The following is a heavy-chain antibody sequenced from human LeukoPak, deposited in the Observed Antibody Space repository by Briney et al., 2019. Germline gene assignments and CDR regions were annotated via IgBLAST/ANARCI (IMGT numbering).Heavy chain of an antibody. CDR3: ARGRRYCSGGSCYCWFDP. V-gene: IGHV1-8*01. CDR2: MNPNSGNT. CDR1: GYTFTSYD. J-gene: IGHJ5*02. D-gene: IGHD2-15*01. Sequence: RASVKVSCKASGYTFTSYDINWVRQATGQGLEWMGWMNPNSGNTGYAQKFQGRVTMTRNTSISTAYMELSSLRSEDTAVYYCARGRRYCSGGSCYCWFDPWGQGTLVTVSS.